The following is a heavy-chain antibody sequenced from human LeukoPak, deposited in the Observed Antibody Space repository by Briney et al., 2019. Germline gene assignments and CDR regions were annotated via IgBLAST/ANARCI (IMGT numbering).Heavy chain of an antibody. CDR1: RFTFDDYT. V-gene: IGHV3-43*01. CDR3: AKDQVPDYYGMDV. Sequence: GGSLRLSCAASRFTFDDYTMPWVRQAPGKGLEWVSLISWDGGSTYYADSVKGRFTISRDNSKNSLYLQMNSLRTEDTALYYCAKDQVPDYYGMDVWGQGTTVTVSS. J-gene: IGHJ6*02. CDR2: ISWDGGST. D-gene: IGHD2-2*01.